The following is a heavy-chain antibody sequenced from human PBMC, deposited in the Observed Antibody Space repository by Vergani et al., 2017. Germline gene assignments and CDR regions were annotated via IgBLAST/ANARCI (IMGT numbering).Heavy chain of an antibody. CDR3: ARDLSYMLYINSYYYYGMDV. V-gene: IGHV3-21*01. CDR1: GFTFSGYS. CDR2: ISSSSSYI. D-gene: IGHD2-8*01. J-gene: IGHJ6*02. Sequence: EVQLVESGGGLVKPGGSLRLSCAASGFTFSGYSMNWVRQAPGKGLEWVSSISSSSSYIYYADSVKGRFTITRDNAKNSLYLQMNSLRAEDTAVYYCARDLSYMLYINSYYYYGMDVWGQGTTVTVSS.